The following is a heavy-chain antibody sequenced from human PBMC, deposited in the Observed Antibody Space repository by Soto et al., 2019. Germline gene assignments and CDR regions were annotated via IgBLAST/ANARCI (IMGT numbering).Heavy chain of an antibody. CDR2: ISPMFGAA. D-gene: IGHD3-10*01. V-gene: IGHV1-69*19. J-gene: IGHJ4*02. CDR3: AREVQVHTPAFVY. Sequence: QVQLVQSGAEMKKPGSSVKVSCQSSGGTFNTYAMNWVRQAPGQGPEWMGGISPMFGAANYAPKFQGSVTITADESTGTSYMQLSSLTSEDTALYFCAREVQVHTPAFVYWGQGTLVTVSS. CDR1: GGTFNTYA.